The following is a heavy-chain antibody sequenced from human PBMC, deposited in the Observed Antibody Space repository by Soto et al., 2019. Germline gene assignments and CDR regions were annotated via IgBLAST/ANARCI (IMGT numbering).Heavy chain of an antibody. Sequence: EVHLVESGGGLAQPGGSLRISCAAPGLTDGTGWMHWVRQTPGKGLEWVSRISVDGRTTNYADSVGGRFTVSWDNARNTLYLQMTSLRVEDTAVYYCTSGAAFRGQGILATVSS. D-gene: IGHD6-25*01. J-gene: IGHJ4*02. CDR2: ISVDGRTT. CDR3: TSGAAF. V-gene: IGHV3-74*01. CDR1: GLTDGTGW.